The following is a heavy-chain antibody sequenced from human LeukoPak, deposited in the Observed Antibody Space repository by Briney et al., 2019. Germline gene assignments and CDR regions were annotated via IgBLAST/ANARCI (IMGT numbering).Heavy chain of an antibody. Sequence: GESLKISCKGSGYSFTSYWIGWVRQMPGKGLEWMGIIYPGDSDTRYSPSFQGQVTISADKSISTAYLQWSSLKASDTAMYYCARHPTYYYGSGHAFDIWGQGTMVTVSS. CDR2: IYPGDSDT. J-gene: IGHJ3*02. V-gene: IGHV5-51*01. D-gene: IGHD3-10*01. CDR1: GYSFTSYW. CDR3: ARHPTYYYGSGHAFDI.